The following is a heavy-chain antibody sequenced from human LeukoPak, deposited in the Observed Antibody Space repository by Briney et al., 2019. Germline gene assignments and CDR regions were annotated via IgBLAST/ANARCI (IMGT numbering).Heavy chain of an antibody. CDR2: IYYSGST. CDR1: GGSISSSSYY. V-gene: IGHV4-39*07. Sequence: SETLSLTCTVSGGSISSSSYYWGWIRQPPGKGLEWIGSIYYSGSTYYNPSLKSRATISVDTSKNQFSLKLSSVTAADTAVYYCARDSYWSNPELRPYNWFDPWGQGTLVTVSS. CDR3: ARDSYWSNPELRPYNWFDP. J-gene: IGHJ5*02. D-gene: IGHD1-7*01.